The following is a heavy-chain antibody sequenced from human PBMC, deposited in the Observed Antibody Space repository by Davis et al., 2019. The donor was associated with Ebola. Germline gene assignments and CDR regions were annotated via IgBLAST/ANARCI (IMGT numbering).Heavy chain of an antibody. CDR2: IYPGDSDT. D-gene: IGHD3-22*01. CDR3: ARAPYYYDVSGFYVDY. V-gene: IGHV5-51*01. Sequence: GESLKISCTGSGYNFATYWIGWVRQMPGKGLEWVGIIYPGDSDTRYSPSFLGQVIFSADKSISTAYLQWSSLKASDTATYYCARAPYYYDVSGFYVDYWGRGTLVTVSS. J-gene: IGHJ4*02. CDR1: GYNFATYW.